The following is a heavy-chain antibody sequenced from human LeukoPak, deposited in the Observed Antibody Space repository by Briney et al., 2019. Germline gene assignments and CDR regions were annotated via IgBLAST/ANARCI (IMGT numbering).Heavy chain of an antibody. CDR2: IIPILGIA. V-gene: IGHV1-69*04. CDR1: DYTFTSYG. CDR3: ASPRLAAAGTLDFDY. Sequence: EASVKVSCKGSDYTFTSYGISWVRQAPGQGLEWMGRIIPILGIANYAQKFQGRVTITADKSTSTAYMELSSLRSEDTAVYYCASPRLAAAGTLDFDYWGQGTLVTVSS. D-gene: IGHD6-13*01. J-gene: IGHJ4*02.